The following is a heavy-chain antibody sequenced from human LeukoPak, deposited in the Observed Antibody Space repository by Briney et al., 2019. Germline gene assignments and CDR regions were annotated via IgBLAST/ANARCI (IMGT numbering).Heavy chain of an antibody. CDR2: IAYDGRDK. J-gene: IGHJ4*02. D-gene: IGHD7-27*01. V-gene: IGHV3-30-3*02. CDR1: GFALSSDA. CDR3: ASWGVPV. Sequence: GGGRRRDCAASGFALSSDAMEWGRPAPGKGRGWGGGIAYDGRDKSYADSVTGRFTISRDNSKHTLNLQMNSLRAEDTAVYYCASWGVPVWGQGTLVTVSS.